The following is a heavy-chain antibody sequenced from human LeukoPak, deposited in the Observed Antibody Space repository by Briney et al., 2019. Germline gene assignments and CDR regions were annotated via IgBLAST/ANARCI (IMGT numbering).Heavy chain of an antibody. D-gene: IGHD2-21*02. Sequence: SETLSLTCTVSGGSISSSSYYWGWIRQPPGKGLEWIGSIYYSGSTYYNPSLKSRVTISVDTSKNQFSLKLSSVTAADTAVYYCARGRRGDCYLYYYYMDVWGKGTTVTVSS. J-gene: IGHJ6*03. CDR1: GGSISSSSYY. CDR2: IYYSGST. CDR3: ARGRRGDCYLYYYYMDV. V-gene: IGHV4-39*07.